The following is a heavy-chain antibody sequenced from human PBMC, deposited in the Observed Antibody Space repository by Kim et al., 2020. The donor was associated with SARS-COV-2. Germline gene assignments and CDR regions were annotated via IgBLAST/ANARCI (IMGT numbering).Heavy chain of an antibody. D-gene: IGHD4-17*01. CDR1: GYTFTGYY. CDR2: INPNSGGT. V-gene: IGHV1-2*06. CDR3: ARGAYGDYVGD. Sequence: ASVKVSCKASGYTFTGYYMHWVRQAPGQGLEWMGRINPNSGGTNYEKKFQDRVTMTRDTSISTAYMELSRLRSDDTAVYFCARGAYGDYVGDWGQGTLVT. J-gene: IGHJ4*02.